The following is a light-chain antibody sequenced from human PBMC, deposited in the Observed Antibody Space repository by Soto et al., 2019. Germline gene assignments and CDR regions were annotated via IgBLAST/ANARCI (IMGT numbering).Light chain of an antibody. CDR1: QGIRND. CDR3: LQHNNYPPIT. CDR2: VAS. J-gene: IGKJ5*01. Sequence: DIQMTQSPSSLSASVGDRVTITCRASQGIRNDLAWYQQKPGKAPKRLIYVASSLQSGVPSRFSGSGSGTEFTLTISSLQPEDSAIYYCLQHNNYPPITLGQGTRLEIK. V-gene: IGKV1-17*01.